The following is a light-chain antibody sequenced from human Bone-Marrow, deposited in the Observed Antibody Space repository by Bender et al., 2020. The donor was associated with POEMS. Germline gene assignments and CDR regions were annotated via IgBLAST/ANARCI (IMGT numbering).Light chain of an antibody. V-gene: IGLV1-44*01. J-gene: IGLJ3*02. CDR1: SSNIGRNV. CDR2: TDS. Sequence: QSVLTQPPSASGTPGQTVTISCSGSSSNIGRNVVHWYQQLPGTAPKLLIYTDSRRPSGVPDRFSGSKSGTSASLAITGLQSDDEAIYFCVAWDASLNGWVFGGGTKLTVL. CDR3: VAWDASLNGWV.